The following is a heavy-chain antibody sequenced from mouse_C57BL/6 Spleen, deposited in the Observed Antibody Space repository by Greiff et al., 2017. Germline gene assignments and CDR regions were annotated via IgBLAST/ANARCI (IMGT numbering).Heavy chain of an antibody. J-gene: IGHJ4*01. CDR2: IYPRSGNT. D-gene: IGHD2-3*01. CDR1: GYTFTSYG. CDR3: AKGAMRLLDYAMDY. Sequence: QVQLQQSGAELARPGASVKLSCKASGYTFTSYGISWVKQRTGQGLEWIGEIYPRSGNTYYNAKFKGKATLTADKSSSTAYMELRSLTSEDSAVYFCAKGAMRLLDYAMDYWGQGTSVTVSS. V-gene: IGHV1-81*01.